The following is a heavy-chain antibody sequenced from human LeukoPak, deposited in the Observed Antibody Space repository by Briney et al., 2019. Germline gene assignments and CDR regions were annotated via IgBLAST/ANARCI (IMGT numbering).Heavy chain of an antibody. J-gene: IGHJ4*02. CDR3: ASNSNYDILTGPIGDY. CDR2: IYSGGST. Sequence: GGSLRLSCAASGFTVSSNYMSWVRQAPGKGLEWVSVIYSGGSTYYADSVKGRFTISRDNSKNTLYLQMNSLRAEDTAVYYCASNSNYDILTGPIGDYWGQGTLVTVSS. V-gene: IGHV3-66*01. D-gene: IGHD3-9*01. CDR1: GFTVSSNY.